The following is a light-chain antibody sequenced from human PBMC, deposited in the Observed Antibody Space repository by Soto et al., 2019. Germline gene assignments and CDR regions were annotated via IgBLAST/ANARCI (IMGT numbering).Light chain of an antibody. CDR3: QQSYSTPYT. Sequence: DIQMTQSPSSLSASVGGRVTITCRASRSIRTFLNWYQQKPGKAPNLLIYGASSLQSGVPSRFSGSGSVTDFTLTISSLQPEDFATYYCQQSYSTPYTFGQGTKLEIK. CDR2: GAS. CDR1: RSIRTF. J-gene: IGKJ2*01. V-gene: IGKV1-39*01.